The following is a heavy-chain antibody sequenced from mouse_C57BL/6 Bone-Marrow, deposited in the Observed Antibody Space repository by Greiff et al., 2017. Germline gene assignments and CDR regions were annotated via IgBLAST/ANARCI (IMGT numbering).Heavy chain of an antibody. CDR1: GFNIKDYY. CDR2: IDPEDGET. Sequence: EVHLVESGAELVKPGASVKLSCTASGFNIKDYYIHWVKQRTEQGLEWIGRIDPEDGETKYAPKFQDKATITADTSSTTAYLQLSSLTSEDTAVYYCTRSLIYYGTNYWGQGTTLTVSS. J-gene: IGHJ2*01. V-gene: IGHV14-2*01. CDR3: TRSLIYYGTNY. D-gene: IGHD1-1*01.